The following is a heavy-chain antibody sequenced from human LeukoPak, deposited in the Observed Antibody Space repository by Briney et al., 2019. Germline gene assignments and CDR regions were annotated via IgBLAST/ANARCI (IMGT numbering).Heavy chain of an antibody. V-gene: IGHV1-69*13. Sequence: ASVKVSCKASGGTFSSYAISWVRQAPGQGLEWMGGIIPIFGTANYAQKFQGRVTITADESTSTAYMELSSLRSEDTAVYYCARDYSGYKINWFDPWGQGTLVTVSP. CDR1: GGTFSSYA. D-gene: IGHD5-12*01. J-gene: IGHJ5*02. CDR3: ARDYSGYKINWFDP. CDR2: IIPIFGTA.